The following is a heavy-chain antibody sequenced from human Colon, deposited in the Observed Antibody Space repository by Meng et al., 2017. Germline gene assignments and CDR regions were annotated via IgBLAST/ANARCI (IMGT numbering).Heavy chain of an antibody. CDR2: IFYSGGT. CDR3: ARVYSGYESRHYFDY. CDR1: NGFITSSAYY. V-gene: IGHV4-39*07. D-gene: IGHD5-12*01. J-gene: IGHJ4*02. Sequence: SETLSLTCTVSNGFITSSAYYWGWFRQSPGKGLEWIGSIFYSGGTYYNPSLKSRVTISVDTSKNQFFLRLTSVTAADTAQYYCARVYSGYESRHYFDYWGQGTLVTVSS.